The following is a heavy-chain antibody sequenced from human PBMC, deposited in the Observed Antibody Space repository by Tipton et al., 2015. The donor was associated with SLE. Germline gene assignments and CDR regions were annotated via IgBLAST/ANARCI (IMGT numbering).Heavy chain of an antibody. D-gene: IGHD2-15*01. CDR1: GFTFSSYG. CDR3: AKGLVVAATAEYFQH. Sequence: SLRLSCAASGFTFSSYGMHWVRQAPGKGLEWVAVIWYDGSNKYYADSVKGRFTISRDNSKNTLYLQMNSLRAEDTAVYYCAKGLVVAATAEYFQHWGQGTLVTVSS. V-gene: IGHV3-33*06. J-gene: IGHJ1*01. CDR2: IWYDGSNK.